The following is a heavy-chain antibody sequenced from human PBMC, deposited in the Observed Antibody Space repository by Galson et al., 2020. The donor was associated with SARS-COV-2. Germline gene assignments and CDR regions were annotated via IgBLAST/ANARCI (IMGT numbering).Heavy chain of an antibody. CDR3: ARDPPTTVTTRGDAFDI. CDR2: ITYDGSNK. Sequence: GGSLRLSCAASGFTFSSYGMHWVRQAPGKGLEWVAVITYDGSNKYYADSVKGRFTISRDNSKNTLYLQMNSLRAEDTAVYYCARDPPTTVTTRGDAFDIWGQGTMVTVSS. D-gene: IGHD4-17*01. J-gene: IGHJ3*02. CDR1: GFTFSSYG. V-gene: IGHV3-30*03.